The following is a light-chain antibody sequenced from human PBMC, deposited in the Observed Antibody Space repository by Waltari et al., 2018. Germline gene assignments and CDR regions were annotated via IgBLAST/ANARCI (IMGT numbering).Light chain of an antibody. CDR3: MHSVEWPWT. Sequence: DVVMTQSPLSLPATLGQPASISCRSSQSLVYSDGTTYLNWFQLRPGQSPRLLIYNVSNRASGVPDRFSGSGSGTDFTLKISRVEAEDVGVYYCMHSVEWPWTVGQGTKVEVK. CDR1: QSLVYSDGTTY. CDR2: NVS. J-gene: IGKJ1*01. V-gene: IGKV2-30*01.